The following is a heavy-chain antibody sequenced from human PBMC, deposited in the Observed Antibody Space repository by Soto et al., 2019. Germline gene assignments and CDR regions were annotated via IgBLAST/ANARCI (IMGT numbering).Heavy chain of an antibody. V-gene: IGHV1-69*06. J-gene: IGHJ5*02. Sequence: SVQVSCKASCGTFVSDSITWVRQAPGQGLEWVGRIIPIFGTTNYAQNLQGRVTISADKSTLTSYMELHSLTSDDTALYYCARDRTDSGYYTNWLDPWGQGTQVTVSS. CDR2: IIPIFGTT. CDR1: CGTFVSDS. D-gene: IGHD3-22*01. CDR3: ARDRTDSGYYTNWLDP.